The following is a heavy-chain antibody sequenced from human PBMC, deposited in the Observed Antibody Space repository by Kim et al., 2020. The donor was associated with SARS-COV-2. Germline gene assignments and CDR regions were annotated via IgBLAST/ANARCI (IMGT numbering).Heavy chain of an antibody. V-gene: IGHV4-59*01. CDR1: GGSISSKY. J-gene: IGHJ6*02. Sequence: SETLSLTCTVSGGSISSKYWSWIRQPPGKRLQWIGYVYYSGSTNYNPSLKSRVTISVDASKNQFSLRLSSVTAADTAVYYCARGLPINYYGMDVWGQGTTVTVSS. CDR3: ARGLPINYYGMDV. CDR2: VYYSGST. D-gene: IGHD3-9*01.